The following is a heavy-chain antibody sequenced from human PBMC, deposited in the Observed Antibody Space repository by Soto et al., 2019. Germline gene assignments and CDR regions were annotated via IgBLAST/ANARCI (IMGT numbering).Heavy chain of an antibody. CDR2: INGGTGYT. CDR1: GYTFTSDA. CDR3: ARGVAWGSNYDDAACEA. V-gene: IGHV1-3*01. D-gene: IGHD3-22*01. Sequence: VHLVQSGAEVKKPGASVKVSCRASGYTFTSDAMHWVRQAPGQGLEWLGWINGGTGYTTFTQKFQGRVSITRVTFAGTAYMSLGTLSSEQSAVYNFARGVAWGSNYDDAACEAWCQGTKVTVSS. J-gene: IGHJ3*01.